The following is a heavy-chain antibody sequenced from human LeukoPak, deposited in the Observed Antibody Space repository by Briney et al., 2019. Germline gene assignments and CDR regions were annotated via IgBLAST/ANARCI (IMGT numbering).Heavy chain of an antibody. CDR1: GGSISSSSSY. D-gene: IGHD2-2*01. Sequence: PSETLSLTCTVSGGSISSSSSYWGWIRQPPGKGLEWIGSVYYSGSTYYNPSLKSRVTISVDTSKSQFSLKLSSVTAADTAVYYCARLSCSSASCFHTFDIWGQGAMVTVSS. CDR3: ARLSCSSASCFHTFDI. V-gene: IGHV4-39*01. J-gene: IGHJ3*02. CDR2: VYYSGST.